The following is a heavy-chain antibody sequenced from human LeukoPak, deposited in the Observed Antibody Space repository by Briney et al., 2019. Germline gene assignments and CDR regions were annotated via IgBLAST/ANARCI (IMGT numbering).Heavy chain of an antibody. CDR2: IITMFGTG. Sequence: GASVKVSCKTSGGTFSSYAISWVRQAPGQGLEWMGEIITMFGTGNYAQKFQGRVTMTSDTSTSTGYMELRSLRSDDTAVYYCARFVKTGMFLGGGDYYYMDVWGRGTTVTVSS. V-gene: IGHV1-69*06. J-gene: IGHJ6*03. D-gene: IGHD3-10*01. CDR3: ARFVKTGMFLGGGDYYYMDV. CDR1: GGTFSSYA.